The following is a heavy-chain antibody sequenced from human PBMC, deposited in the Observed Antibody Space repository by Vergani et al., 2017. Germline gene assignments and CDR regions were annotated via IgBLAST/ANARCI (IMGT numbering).Heavy chain of an antibody. CDR3: ARDRGIAAAGLRYYYGMHV. J-gene: IGHJ6*02. D-gene: IGHD6-13*01. V-gene: IGHV3-30-3*01. Sequence: QVQLVESGGGVVQPGRSLRLSCAASGFTFSSYAMHWVRQAPGTGLDWVAVISYDGSNKYYADSVKGRFTISRDNSKNTLYLQMNSLRAEDTAVYYCARDRGIAAAGLRYYYGMHVWGQGP. CDR1: GFTFSSYA. CDR2: ISYDGSNK.